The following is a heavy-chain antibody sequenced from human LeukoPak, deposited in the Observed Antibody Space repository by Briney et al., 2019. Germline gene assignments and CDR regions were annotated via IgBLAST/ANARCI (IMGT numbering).Heavy chain of an antibody. Sequence: GSLRLSCAASGFTVSSNYMSRVRQAPGKGLEWVSVIYSGGSTYYADSVKGRFTISRDNAKNSLYLQMNSLRAEDTAVYYCARGGGYSYDRTRYYYYGMDVWGQGTTVTVSS. CDR3: ARGGGYSYDRTRYYYYGMDV. V-gene: IGHV3-53*01. D-gene: IGHD5-18*01. CDR2: IYSGGST. J-gene: IGHJ6*02. CDR1: GFTVSSNY.